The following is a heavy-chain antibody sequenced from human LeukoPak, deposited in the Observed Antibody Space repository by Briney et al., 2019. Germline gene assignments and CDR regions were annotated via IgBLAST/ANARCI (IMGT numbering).Heavy chain of an antibody. D-gene: IGHD7-27*01. CDR1: GGSISSYY. J-gene: IGHJ4*02. CDR2: IYYSGST. CDR3: ARDTGDRDY. V-gene: IGHV4-59*05. Sequence: SETLSLTCTVSGGSISSYYWSWIRQPPGKGLEWIGSIYYSGSTYYNPSLKSRVTISVDTSKNQFSLKLSSVTAADTAVYYCARDTGDRDYWGQGTLVTVSS.